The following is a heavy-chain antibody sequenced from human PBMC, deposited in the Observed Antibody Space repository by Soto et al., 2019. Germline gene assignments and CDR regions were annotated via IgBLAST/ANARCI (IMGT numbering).Heavy chain of an antibody. J-gene: IGHJ5*02. V-gene: IGHV1-3*01. CDR1: GYTFTSYA. D-gene: IGHD2-2*01. CDR3: ARDPYNIVVVPAADSNWFDP. Sequence: QVQLVQSGAEVKKPGASVKVSCKASGYTFTSYAMHWVRQAPGQRLEWMGWINAGNGNTKYSQKFQGRVTITRDTSASKAYMELSSLRSEDTAVYYCARDPYNIVVVPAADSNWFDPWGQGTLVTVSS. CDR2: INAGNGNT.